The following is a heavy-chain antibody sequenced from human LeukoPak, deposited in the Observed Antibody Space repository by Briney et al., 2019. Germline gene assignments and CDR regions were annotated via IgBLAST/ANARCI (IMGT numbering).Heavy chain of an antibody. D-gene: IGHD3-3*01. J-gene: IGHJ4*02. CDR2: IKSKTDGGTT. V-gene: IGHV3-15*01. CDR1: GFTFSNAW. Sequence: PGGSLRLSCAASGFTFSNAWMSWVRRAPGKGLEWVGRIKSKTDGGTTDYAAPVKGRFTISGDDSKNTLYLQMNSLKTEDTAVYYCTTDLGFTIFGVAPRVRWGQGTLVTVSS. CDR3: TTDLGFTIFGVAPRVR.